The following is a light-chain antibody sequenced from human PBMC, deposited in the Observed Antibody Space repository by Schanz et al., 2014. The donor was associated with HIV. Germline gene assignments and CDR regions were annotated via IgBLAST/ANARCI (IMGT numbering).Light chain of an antibody. V-gene: IGKV3-20*01. CDR1: QSVTSNY. Sequence: DIVLTQSPGTLSLSPGERATLSCRASQSVTSNYLAWYQQKHGQAPRLLIYGASSRATGIPDRFSGSGSGTDFTLTISRLEPEDFAVYYCQQYGSSPRYTFGQGTKLEIK. CDR3: QQYGSSPRYT. CDR2: GAS. J-gene: IGKJ2*01.